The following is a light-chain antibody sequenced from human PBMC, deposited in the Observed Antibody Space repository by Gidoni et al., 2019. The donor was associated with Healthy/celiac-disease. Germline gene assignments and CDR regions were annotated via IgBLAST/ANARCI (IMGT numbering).Light chain of an antibody. CDR3: SSYTSSSTLRV. CDR2: DVS. J-gene: IGLJ1*01. V-gene: IGLV2-14*01. CDR1: SSDVGGYNY. Sequence: QSALTQPASVSGSPGQPITISCTGTSSDVGGYNYVSWYQQHPGKAPKLIIYDVSNRPSGVSNRFSGSKSGNTASLTISGLQAEDEADYYCSSYTSSSTLRVFGTGTKVTVL.